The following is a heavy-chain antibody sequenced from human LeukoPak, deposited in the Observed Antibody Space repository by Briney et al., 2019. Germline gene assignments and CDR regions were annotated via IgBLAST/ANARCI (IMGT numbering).Heavy chain of an antibody. V-gene: IGHV3-23*01. CDR3: ARERKYDSNFDY. CDR1: GFTFSSHG. J-gene: IGHJ4*02. CDR2: ISPNGVIT. D-gene: IGHD1-1*01. Sequence: GGSLRLSCAASGFTFSSHGMNWVRQAPGKGLEWVSGISPNGVITYYADSVKGRFTISRDNAKNTLYLQMNSLRAEDTAVYYCARERKYDSNFDYWGQGTLVTVSS.